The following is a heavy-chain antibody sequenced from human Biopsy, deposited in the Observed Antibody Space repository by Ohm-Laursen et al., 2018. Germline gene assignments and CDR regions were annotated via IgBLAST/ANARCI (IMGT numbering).Heavy chain of an antibody. CDR3: ARDMRASVDGVVLKQWGHLDL. J-gene: IGHJ4*03. CDR1: VVILARYA. Sequence: GPSVKVSSKVSVVILARYAIVWVRQAPGQGLEWMGGIVSYFQRPSYAEKFEERVTFSIDRSASTINMELSGLNIDDKAVYYCARDMRASVDGVVLKQWGHLDLWGQGTRISVS. CDR2: IVSYFQRP. D-gene: IGHD3-10*01. V-gene: IGHV1-69*05.